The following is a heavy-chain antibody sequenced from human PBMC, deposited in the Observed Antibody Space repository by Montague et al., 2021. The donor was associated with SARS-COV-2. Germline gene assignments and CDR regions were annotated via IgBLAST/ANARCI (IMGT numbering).Heavy chain of an antibody. Sequence: QSGAEVKKPGESLKISCKGSGYSFTSYWIGWVRHMPGKGLEWMGIIYPGDSDTRYSPSFQGQVTISADKSISTAYLQWSSLKASDTAMYYCARLSHSGYDWLYGMDVWGQGTTVTVSS. J-gene: IGHJ6*02. CDR3: ARLSHSGYDWLYGMDV. V-gene: IGHV5-51*01. CDR1: GYSFTSYW. CDR2: IYPGDSDT. D-gene: IGHD5-12*01.